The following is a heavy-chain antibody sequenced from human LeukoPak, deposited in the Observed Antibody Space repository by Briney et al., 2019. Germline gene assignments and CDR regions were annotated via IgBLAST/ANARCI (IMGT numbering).Heavy chain of an antibody. J-gene: IGHJ4*02. D-gene: IGHD6-13*01. CDR2: INHSGST. CDR3: ARTYLGQGSSWYNY. Sequence: PSETLSLTCAVYGGSFSGYYWSWIRQPPGKGLEWIGEINHSGSTNYNPSLKSRVTISVDTSKNQFSLKLSSVTAADTAVYYCARTYLGQGSSWYNYWGQGTLVTVSS. V-gene: IGHV4-34*01. CDR1: GGSFSGYY.